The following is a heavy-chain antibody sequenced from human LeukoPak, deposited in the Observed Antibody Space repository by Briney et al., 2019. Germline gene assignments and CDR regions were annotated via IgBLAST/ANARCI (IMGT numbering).Heavy chain of an antibody. V-gene: IGHV4-59*12. D-gene: IGHD2-2*01. J-gene: IGHJ6*02. Sequence: SETLSLTCTVSGGSISSYYWSWIRQPPGKGLEWIGYIYYSGSTYYNPSLKSRVTISVDTSKNQFSLKLSSVTAADTAVYYCARGDIVVVPATNYYYYYGMDVWGQGTTVTVSS. CDR1: GGSISSYY. CDR2: IYYSGST. CDR3: ARGDIVVVPATNYYYYYGMDV.